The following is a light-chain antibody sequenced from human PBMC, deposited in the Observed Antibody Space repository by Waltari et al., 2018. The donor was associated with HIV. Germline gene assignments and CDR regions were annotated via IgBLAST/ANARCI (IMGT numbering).Light chain of an antibody. J-gene: IGKJ5*01. CDR1: QNVNTY. Sequence: EIVLTQSPAALVLSPGERATLPCRASQNVNTYLAWYQQKFGQPPRLLIYDASTRATGIPARFTGNGSGTDFTLTINSLEPEDFAVYFCQQRTNRPPITFGQGTRLELK. V-gene: IGKV3-11*01. CDR3: QQRTNRPPIT. CDR2: DAS.